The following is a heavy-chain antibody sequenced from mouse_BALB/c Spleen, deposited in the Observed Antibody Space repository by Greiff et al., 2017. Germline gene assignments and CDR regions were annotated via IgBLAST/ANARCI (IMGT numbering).Heavy chain of an antibody. CDR2: ISSGGSYT. CDR3: ARHYYGSSLDAMDY. CDR1: GFTFSSYG. Sequence: EVQGVESGGDLVKPGGSLKLSCAASGFTFSSYGMSWVRQTPDKRLEWVATISSGGSYTYYPDSVKGRFTISRDNAKNTLYLQMSSLKSEDTAMYYCARHYYGSSLDAMDYWGQGTSVTVSS. V-gene: IGHV5-6*01. J-gene: IGHJ4*01. D-gene: IGHD1-1*01.